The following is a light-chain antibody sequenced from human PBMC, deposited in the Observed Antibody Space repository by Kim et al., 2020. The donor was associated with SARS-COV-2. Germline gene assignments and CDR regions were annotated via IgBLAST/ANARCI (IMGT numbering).Light chain of an antibody. CDR3: CSYAGSYTYV. V-gene: IGLV2-11*01. CDR1: SSDFGGYNY. Sequence: GQPVTIACTRTSSDFGGYNYVSWYQQHPGKAPKLMIYDVTKRPSGVPDRFSGSKSGNTASLTISGLQAEDEADYYCCSYAGSYTYVFGTGTKVTVL. CDR2: DVT. J-gene: IGLJ1*01.